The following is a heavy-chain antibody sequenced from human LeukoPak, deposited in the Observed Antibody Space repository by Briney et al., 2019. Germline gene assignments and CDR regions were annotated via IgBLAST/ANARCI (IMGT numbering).Heavy chain of an antibody. V-gene: IGHV4-34*01. J-gene: IGHJ6*03. D-gene: IGHD2-15*01. CDR2: INHSGST. CDR1: GGSFSGYY. Sequence: PSETLSLTCAVYGGSFSGYYWSWIRQPPGKGLEWIGEINHSGSTNYNPSLKSRVTISVDTSKNQFSLKLSSVTAADTAVYYCARAGCSGGSCYFDYYYYMDVWGKGTTVTISS. CDR3: ARAGCSGGSCYFDYYYYMDV.